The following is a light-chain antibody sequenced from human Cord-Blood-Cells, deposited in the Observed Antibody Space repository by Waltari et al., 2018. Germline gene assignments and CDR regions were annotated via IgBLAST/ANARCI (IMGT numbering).Light chain of an antibody. Sequence: EIVMTQSPATLSVSPGERATLSCRASQSVSSNLAWYKQKPGQAPRLLIYGASTRATGIPARFSGSGYGTEFALTISSLQSEDFAVDYCQQYNNWPPLTFGGGTKVEIK. CDR1: QSVSSN. V-gene: IGKV3-15*01. CDR3: QQYNNWPPLT. J-gene: IGKJ4*02. CDR2: GAS.